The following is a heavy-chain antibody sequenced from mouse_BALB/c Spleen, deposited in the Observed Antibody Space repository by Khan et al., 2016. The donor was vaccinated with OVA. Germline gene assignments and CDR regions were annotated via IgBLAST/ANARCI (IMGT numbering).Heavy chain of an antibody. D-gene: IGHD2-4*01. CDR1: GFSLTNYS. Sequence: QVQLKESGPGLVQPSQSLSITCTVSGFSLTNYSLHWVRQSPGKGLEWLGVIWSAGSTDYNAAFISRLTIRKDNSRSQGFFKMNSLQPNDTAIYYCGRSGYDYGRGALFAYWGQGTLVTVSA. V-gene: IGHV2-2*02. CDR3: GRSGYDYGRGALFAY. J-gene: IGHJ3*01. CDR2: IWSAGST.